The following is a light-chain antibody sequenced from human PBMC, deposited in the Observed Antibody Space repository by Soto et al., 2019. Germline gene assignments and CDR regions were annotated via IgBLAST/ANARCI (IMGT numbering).Light chain of an antibody. J-gene: IGKJ1*01. Sequence: DIQMTQSPSTLSASVGDRVTSTCRASQSIGSWLAWFQQKPGKAPKVLIYKASSLESGIPSRFSGSGSGTEFTLTISSLQPDDFATYYCQQYNSYSSFGQGTKVDIK. CDR1: QSIGSW. CDR3: QQYNSYSS. V-gene: IGKV1-5*03. CDR2: KAS.